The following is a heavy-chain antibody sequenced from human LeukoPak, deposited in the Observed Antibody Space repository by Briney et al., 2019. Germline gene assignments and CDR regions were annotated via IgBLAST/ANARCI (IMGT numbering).Heavy chain of an antibody. CDR2: NVVGSGNP. Sequence: SVKVSCKACGFTFTSSAMQWVQQARGQRLEWIRMNVVGSGNPNYAQNFQERATIPRDISISPAYMELSRLRSEHTARYYRPANRGLRDA. J-gene: IGHJ3*01. CDR1: GFTFTSSA. V-gene: IGHV1-58*02. D-gene: IGHD1-14*01. CDR3: PANRGLRDA.